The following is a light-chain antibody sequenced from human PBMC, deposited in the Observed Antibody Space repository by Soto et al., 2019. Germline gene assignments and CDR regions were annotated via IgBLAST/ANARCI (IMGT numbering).Light chain of an antibody. J-gene: IGKJ1*01. V-gene: IGKV1-5*03. CDR3: QQYNSYSPWT. CDR1: QSISSW. CDR2: KAS. Sequence: QMTQSPSTLSESVGDRVTITCRARQSISSWLAWYQQKPGKAPKLLIYKASSLESGVPSRFSGSGSGTEFTLTISSLQPDDFATYYCQQYNSYSPWTFGQGTKVDIK.